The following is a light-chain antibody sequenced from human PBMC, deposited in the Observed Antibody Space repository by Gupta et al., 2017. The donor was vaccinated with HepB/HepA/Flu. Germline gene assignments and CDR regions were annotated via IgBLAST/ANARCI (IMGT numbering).Light chain of an antibody. V-gene: IGKV3-20*01. CDR1: QSVRSSY. J-gene: IGKJ4*01. CDR3: QQDGSAPIT. Sequence: ELVLTQSPGTLSLSPGERATLSCRASQSVRSSYLAWYQQKPGQAPRLLIYGASSRATGIPDRFSGSGSGTDFTLTISRLEPEDFAVYYCQQDGSAPITFGGGTKVEIK. CDR2: GAS.